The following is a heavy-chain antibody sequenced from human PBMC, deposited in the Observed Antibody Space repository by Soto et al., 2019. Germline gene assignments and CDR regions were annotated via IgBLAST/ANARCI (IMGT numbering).Heavy chain of an antibody. CDR2: IYYSGST. J-gene: IGHJ3*02. D-gene: IGHD6-13*01. V-gene: IGHV4-39*01. Sequence: QLQLQESGPGLVKPSETLSVTCTVSGGSISSSSYYWGWIRQPPGKGLEWIGSIYYSGSTYYNPSLKSRVTISVDTSKNQFSLKLSSVTAADTAVYYCARRGLDSSSWYSAFDIWGQGTMVTVST. CDR3: ARRGLDSSSWYSAFDI. CDR1: GGSISSSSYY.